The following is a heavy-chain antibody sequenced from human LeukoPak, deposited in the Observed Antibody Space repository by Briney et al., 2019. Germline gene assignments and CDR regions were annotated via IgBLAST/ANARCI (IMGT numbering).Heavy chain of an antibody. Sequence: SVKVSCKASGGTFSSYAISWVRQAPGQGLEWMGRIIPIFGTANYAQKFQGRVTITTDESTSTAYMELSSLRSEDTAVYYCARDQHTYYYDSSGYYGFDYWGQGTLVTVSS. J-gene: IGHJ4*02. CDR2: IIPIFGTA. CDR3: ARDQHTYYYDSSGYYGFDY. CDR1: GGTFSSYA. V-gene: IGHV1-69*05. D-gene: IGHD3-22*01.